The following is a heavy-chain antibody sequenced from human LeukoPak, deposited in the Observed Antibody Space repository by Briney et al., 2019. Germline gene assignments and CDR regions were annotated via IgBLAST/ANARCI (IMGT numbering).Heavy chain of an antibody. D-gene: IGHD3-9*01. V-gene: IGHV4-39*01. CDR2: IYYSGST. CDR1: GGSISSSSYY. CDR3: ARVALDPLYFDY. J-gene: IGHJ4*02. Sequence: NASETLSLTCTVSGGSISSSSYYWGWIRQPPGKGLEWIGSIYYSGSTYYNPSLKSRVTISVDTSKNQFSLKLSSVTAADTAVYYCARVALDPLYFDYWGQGTLVTVSS.